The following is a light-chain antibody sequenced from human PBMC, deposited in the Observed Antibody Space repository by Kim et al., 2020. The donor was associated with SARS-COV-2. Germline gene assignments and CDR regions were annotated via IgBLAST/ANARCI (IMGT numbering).Light chain of an antibody. Sequence: VSPGQPASITCSGDKLGDEYACWYQQKPGQSPVLVIYQDSKRPSGIPERFSGSNSGNTATLTISGTQAMDEADYYCQAWDSSTVVFGGGTQLTVL. CDR3: QAWDSSTVV. CDR1: KLGDEY. CDR2: QDS. V-gene: IGLV3-1*01. J-gene: IGLJ2*01.